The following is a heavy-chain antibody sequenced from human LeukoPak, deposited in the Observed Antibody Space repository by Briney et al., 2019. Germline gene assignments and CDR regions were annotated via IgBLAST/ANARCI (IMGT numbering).Heavy chain of an antibody. Sequence: GGSLRLSCAASGFTFSTYWMHWVRQAPGKGLVWVSRIKSDGSSTSYADSAKGRFIISRDNAKNTLYLQMNSLRAEDTAVYYCAREYGFGSGSYYPWGQGTLVIVSS. CDR3: AREYGFGSGSYYP. D-gene: IGHD3-10*01. CDR2: IKSDGSST. J-gene: IGHJ5*02. V-gene: IGHV3-74*01. CDR1: GFTFSTYW.